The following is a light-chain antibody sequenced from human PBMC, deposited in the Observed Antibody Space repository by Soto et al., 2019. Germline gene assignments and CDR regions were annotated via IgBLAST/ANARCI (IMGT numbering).Light chain of an antibody. V-gene: IGKV3-15*01. CDR2: GAS. J-gene: IGKJ1*01. CDR1: QSITNN. CDR3: QHYNNWPPWA. Sequence: ESVMTQSPASLSGSPGGRATLSCRASQSITNNLAWYQQKPGQAPRLLIYGASARSTGIPARFSGSGSETEFTLTISSLQSEDSAVYYCQHYNNWPPWAFGQGTKVEIK.